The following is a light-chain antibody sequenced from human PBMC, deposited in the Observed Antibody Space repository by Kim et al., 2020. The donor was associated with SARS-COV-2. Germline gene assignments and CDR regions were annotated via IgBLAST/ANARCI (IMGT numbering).Light chain of an antibody. J-gene: IGLJ2*01. CDR3: QVWDSSVV. CDR1: NTGSKH. V-gene: IGLV3-9*01. Sequence: SVALGRTARVNCGGNNTGSKHVHWYQQKPGQAPGLVIYRDSNRPSGIPERFSGSNSGNTATLTISRAQAGDEADYYCQVWDSSVVFGGGTQLTVL. CDR2: RDS.